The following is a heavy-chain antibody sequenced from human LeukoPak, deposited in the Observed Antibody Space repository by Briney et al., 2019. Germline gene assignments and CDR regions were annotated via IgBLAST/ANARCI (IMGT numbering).Heavy chain of an antibody. CDR1: GGSFSGYY. D-gene: IGHD2-15*01. CDR3: ARVGYCSGGSCFSWFDP. Sequence: PSETLSLTCAVYGGSFSGYYWSWIRQPPGKGLEWIGEINHSGSTNYNPSLKSRVTISVDTSKNQFSLKLSSVTAADTAVYYCARVGYCSGGSCFSWFDPWGQGTLVTVSS. V-gene: IGHV4-34*01. CDR2: INHSGST. J-gene: IGHJ5*02.